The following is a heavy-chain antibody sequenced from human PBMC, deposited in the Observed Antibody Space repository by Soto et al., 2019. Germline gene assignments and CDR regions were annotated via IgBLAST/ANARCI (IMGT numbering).Heavy chain of an antibody. CDR1: GFTFSDYY. V-gene: IGHV3-11*01. Sequence: GGSLRLSCAASGFTFSDYYMSWIRQAPGKGLEWVSYISSSGSTIYYADSVKGRFTISRDNAKNSLYLQMNSLRAEDTAVYYCARVSAVVVVAALDYWGQGTLVTVSS. CDR2: ISSSGSTI. D-gene: IGHD2-15*01. CDR3: ARVSAVVVVAALDY. J-gene: IGHJ4*02.